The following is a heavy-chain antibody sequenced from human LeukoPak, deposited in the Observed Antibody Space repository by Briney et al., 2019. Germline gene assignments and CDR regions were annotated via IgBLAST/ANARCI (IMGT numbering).Heavy chain of an antibody. CDR1: GFTFSSYE. CDR3: ARVRYCSSTSCYPGVYYFDY. V-gene: IGHV3-48*03. J-gene: IGHJ4*02. D-gene: IGHD2-2*01. Sequence: GGSLRLSCAASGFTFSSYEMNWVRQAPGKGLEWVSYISSSGSTIYYADSVKGRFTISRDNAKNSLYLQMNSLRAEDTAVYYCARVRYCSSTSCYPGVYYFDYWGQGTLVTVSS. CDR2: ISSSGSTI.